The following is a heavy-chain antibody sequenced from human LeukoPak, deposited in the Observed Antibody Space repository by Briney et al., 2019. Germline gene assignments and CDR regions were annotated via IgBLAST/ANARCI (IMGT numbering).Heavy chain of an antibody. J-gene: IGHJ4*02. CDR1: GESFSGNF. CDR2: IDNNGIT. Sequence: PSETLSLTCAVSGESFSGNFWTWIRQSPGKGLEWIGEIDNNGITNYNPSLKSRVTMSVDTTRKRFSLRLTSESAADTGVYYCARGGRGAKAFYFDYWGQGSLVTVSS. V-gene: IGHV4-34*01. D-gene: IGHD1-26*01. CDR3: ARGGRGAKAFYFDY.